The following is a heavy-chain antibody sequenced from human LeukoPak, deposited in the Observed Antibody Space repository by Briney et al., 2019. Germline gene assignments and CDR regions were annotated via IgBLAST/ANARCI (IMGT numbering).Heavy chain of an antibody. CDR2: IYSSGST. CDR1: GASISSGSNY. V-gene: IGHV4-39*07. CDR3: ARDGEELRYFDWLSTYFDY. Sequence: SETLSLTCSVSGASISSGSNYWGWIRQPPGKTQEWIASIYSSGSTYYNPSLKSRVIIIIDTPKNHFSLTLSSVTAADTAVYYCARDGEELRYFDWLSTYFDYWGQGTLVTVSS. J-gene: IGHJ4*02. D-gene: IGHD3-9*01.